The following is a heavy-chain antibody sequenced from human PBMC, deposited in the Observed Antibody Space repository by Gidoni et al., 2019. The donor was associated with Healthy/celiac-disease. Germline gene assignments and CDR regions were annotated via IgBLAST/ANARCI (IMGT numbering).Heavy chain of an antibody. CDR3: ARGVGGNYYGSGSYYHY. CDR1: GGSFSGYY. CDR2: INHSGST. D-gene: IGHD3-10*01. V-gene: IGHV4-34*01. Sequence: QVQLQQWGAGLLKPSETLSLTCAVYGGSFSGYYWSGIRQPPGKGLEWIGEINHSGSTHYNPSLKSRVTISVDTSKNQFSLKLSSVTAADTAVYYCARGVGGNYYGSGSYYHYWGQGTLVTVSS. J-gene: IGHJ4*02.